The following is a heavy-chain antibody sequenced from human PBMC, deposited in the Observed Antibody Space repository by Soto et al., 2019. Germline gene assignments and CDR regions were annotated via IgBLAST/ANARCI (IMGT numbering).Heavy chain of an antibody. CDR3: ARDCGSGSCHFFDF. CDR1: GFTFSSHG. Sequence: GGSLRLSCAASGFTFSSHGMHWVRQAPGKGLEWVALILYDGSYKYYADSVKGRFTISRDNSKNTLYLQMNSLRVEDTAIYYCARDCGSGSCHFFDFWGQGTLVTVSS. D-gene: IGHD3-10*01. V-gene: IGHV3-33*05. J-gene: IGHJ4*02. CDR2: ILYDGSYK.